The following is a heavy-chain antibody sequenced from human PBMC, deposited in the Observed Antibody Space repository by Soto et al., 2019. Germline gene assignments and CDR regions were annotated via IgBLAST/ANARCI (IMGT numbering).Heavy chain of an antibody. V-gene: IGHV4-39*01. CDR2: IYYSGST. Sequence: SETLSLTCTFSCGSIISSSYYWGWIRQPPGKGLEWIGSIYYSGSTYYNPSLKSRVTISVDTSKNQFSLKLSSVTAADTAVYYCASLNWNYGWFDPWGQGTLVTVSS. J-gene: IGHJ5*02. CDR1: CGSIISSSYY. D-gene: IGHD1-7*01. CDR3: ASLNWNYGWFDP.